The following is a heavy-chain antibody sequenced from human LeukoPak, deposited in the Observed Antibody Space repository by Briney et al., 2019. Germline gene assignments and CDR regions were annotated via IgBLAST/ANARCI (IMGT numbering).Heavy chain of an antibody. Sequence: QPGGSLRLSCAASGFTFSSYSMNWVRQAPGKGLEWVSYISSRSSTIYYADSVKGRFTISRDNAKNSLYLQMNSLRAEDTAVYYCVRAPYDSSGYYLPDAFDIWGQGTMVTVSS. CDR1: GFTFSSYS. CDR3: VRAPYDSSGYYLPDAFDI. CDR2: ISSRSSTI. V-gene: IGHV3-48*01. D-gene: IGHD3-22*01. J-gene: IGHJ3*02.